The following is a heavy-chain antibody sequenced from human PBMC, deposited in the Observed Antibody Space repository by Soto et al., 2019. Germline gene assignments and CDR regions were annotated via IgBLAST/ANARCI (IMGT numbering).Heavy chain of an antibody. V-gene: IGHV1-69*13. CDR1: GGTFSSYA. Sequence: ASVKVSCKASGGTFSSYAISWVRQAPGQGLEWMGGIIPIFGTANYAQKFQGRVTITADESTSTAYMELSSLRSEDTAVYYCARNRGYQIAGYGMDVWGQGTTVTVSS. CDR2: IIPIFGTA. D-gene: IGHD2-15*01. J-gene: IGHJ6*02. CDR3: ARNRGYQIAGYGMDV.